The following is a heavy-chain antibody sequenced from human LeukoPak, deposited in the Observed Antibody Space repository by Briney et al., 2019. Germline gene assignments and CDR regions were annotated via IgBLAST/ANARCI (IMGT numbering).Heavy chain of an antibody. CDR2: IYPGDSDT. CDR1: GYRFTSYW. V-gene: IGHV5-51*01. CDR3: ARRRGRDRGAFDI. J-gene: IGHJ3*02. Sequence: GESLKISCKGSGYRFTSYWIGWVRQMPGKGLEWMGIIYPGDSDTRYSPSFQGQVTISADKSITTAYLQWSGLKASDTAMYYCARRRGRDRGAFDIWGQGTMVTVSS. D-gene: IGHD1-14*01.